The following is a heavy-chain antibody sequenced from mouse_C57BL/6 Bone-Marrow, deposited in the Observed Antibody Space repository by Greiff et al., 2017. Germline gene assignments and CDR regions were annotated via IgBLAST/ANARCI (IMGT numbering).Heavy chain of an antibody. D-gene: IGHD1-1*01. V-gene: IGHV2-2*01. Sequence: QVQLQQSGPGLVQPSQSLSITCTVSGFSFTSYGVHWVRQSPGKGLEWLGVIWSGGSTDYNAAFISRLSISKDNSKSQVFFKMSSLQADDTAIYYCARAPHYDGSSYFDYWGQGTTLTVSS. CDR3: ARAPHYDGSSYFDY. J-gene: IGHJ2*01. CDR2: IWSGGST. CDR1: GFSFTSYG.